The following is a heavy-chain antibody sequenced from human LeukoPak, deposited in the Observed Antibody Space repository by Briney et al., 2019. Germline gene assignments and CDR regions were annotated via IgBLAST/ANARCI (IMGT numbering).Heavy chain of an antibody. CDR2: IYYSGSS. D-gene: IGHD3-3*01. CDR3: ARVADFWRGYYDY. CDR1: GGSLSSYY. Sequence: KPSETLSLTCKVSGGSLSSYYWSWIGQPPGKGLEYIGCIYYSGSSGSYNPSLKSRVTISVDTSKNQFSLKLSSVTAADTAVYCCARVADFWRGYYDYWGRGTLVTVSS. J-gene: IGHJ4*02. V-gene: IGHV4-59*01.